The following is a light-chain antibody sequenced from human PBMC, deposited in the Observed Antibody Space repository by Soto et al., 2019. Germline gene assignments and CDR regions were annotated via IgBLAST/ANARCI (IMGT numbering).Light chain of an antibody. Sequence: DIQMTQSPSTLSASVGDRVTITCRASRSISSWLAWYQQKPGKAPTLLIYKASSLESGVPSRFSGRGSGTEFTLPISSLQPDDFATYYCQQYNSYPWPFGQGTKVEIK. CDR1: RSISSW. J-gene: IGKJ1*01. CDR2: KAS. V-gene: IGKV1-5*03. CDR3: QQYNSYPWP.